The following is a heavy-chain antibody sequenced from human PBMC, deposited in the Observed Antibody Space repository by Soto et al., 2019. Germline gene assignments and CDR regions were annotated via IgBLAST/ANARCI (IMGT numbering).Heavy chain of an antibody. J-gene: IGHJ4*02. V-gene: IGHV3-7*01. Sequence: GGSLRLSCAASGFTFGSYWMSWVRQAPGKGLEWLATIKMDASEKKYVDSVKGRFTMSRDNTKSSLFLQMNSLGVEDTAVYYCARGGGGGLFEHWGQGVLVTVSS. D-gene: IGHD2-21*01. CDR2: IKMDASEK. CDR3: ARGGGGGLFEH. CDR1: GFTFGSYW.